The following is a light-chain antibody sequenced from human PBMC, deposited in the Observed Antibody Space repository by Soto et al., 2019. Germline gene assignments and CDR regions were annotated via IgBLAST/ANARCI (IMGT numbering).Light chain of an antibody. CDR1: SSDVGSYNF. CDR3: SSYAGSSKYL. J-gene: IGLJ1*01. Sequence: QSVLTQPASVSGSPGQSITISCTGTSSDVGSYNFVSWYQHHPGKAPKLIIYEVSNRPSGVSNRFSGSKSGNTASLTISGLQADDEADYYCSSYAGSSKYLFGSATEVTVL. V-gene: IGLV2-14*01. CDR2: EVS.